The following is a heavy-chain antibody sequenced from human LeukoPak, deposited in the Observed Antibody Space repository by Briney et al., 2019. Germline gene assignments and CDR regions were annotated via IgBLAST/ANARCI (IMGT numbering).Heavy chain of an antibody. V-gene: IGHV3-21*05. J-gene: IGHJ4*02. D-gene: IGHD5-24*01. CDR3: ARDYKYAFDH. Sequence: GGALRLSCAASGFTFSDYSMNWVRQAPGKGLEWISYSGLESGNTNCADAVKGRFTISGDKAKNSLYLQMTSLRVEDTAVYYCARDYKYAFDHWGQGTLVTVSS. CDR2: SGLESGNT. CDR1: GFTFSDYS.